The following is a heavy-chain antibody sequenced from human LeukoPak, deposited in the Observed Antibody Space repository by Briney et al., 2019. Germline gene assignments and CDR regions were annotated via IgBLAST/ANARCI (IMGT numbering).Heavy chain of an antibody. CDR3: VRDRNNNYFDY. Sequence: GGSLRLSCTASGFAFRIYGMRWVRQEPGKGLEWVAFIWPGGTRSFYADSVKGRFTISRDDSNNTVYLHMSSLKAEDTAPYYCVRDRNNNYFDYWGQGTLLTVSS. D-gene: IGHD1-14*01. CDR2: IWPGGTRS. V-gene: IGHV3-33*01. CDR1: GFAFRIYG. J-gene: IGHJ4*02.